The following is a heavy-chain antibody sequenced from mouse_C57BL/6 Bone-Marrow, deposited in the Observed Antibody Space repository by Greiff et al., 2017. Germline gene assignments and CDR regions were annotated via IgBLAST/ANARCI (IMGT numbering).Heavy chain of an antibody. CDR2: IYPRSGNT. V-gene: IGHV1-81*01. CDR1: GYTFTSYG. CDR3: ARDGDYVAY. D-gene: IGHD2-13*01. J-gene: IGHJ3*01. Sequence: VQVVESGAELARPGASVKLSCKASGYTFTSYGISWVKQRTGQGLEWIGEIYPRSGNTYYNEKFKGKATLTADKSSSTAYMELRSLTSEASAVYFCARDGDYVAYWGQGTLVTVSA.